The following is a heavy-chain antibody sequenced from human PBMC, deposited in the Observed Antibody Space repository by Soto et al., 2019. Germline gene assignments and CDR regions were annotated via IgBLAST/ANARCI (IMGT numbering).Heavy chain of an antibody. V-gene: IGHV4-4*07. CDR1: GDSISGGASF. CDR3: ARAGSTSLNWFDP. Sequence: PSETLSLTCTVSGDSISGGASFWSWIRQPAGKGLEWIGRIYTSGSTNYNPSLKSRVTMSVDTSKNQFSLKLSSVTAADTAVYYCARAGSTSLNWFDPWGQGTLVTVS. D-gene: IGHD2-2*01. J-gene: IGHJ5*02. CDR2: IYTSGST.